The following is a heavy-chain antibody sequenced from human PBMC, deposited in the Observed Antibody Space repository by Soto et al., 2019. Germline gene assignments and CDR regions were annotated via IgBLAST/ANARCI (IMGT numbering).Heavy chain of an antibody. V-gene: IGHV1-2*02. CDR3: ARYPPPRIVVVSATEDGDGY. CDR2: INPNSGGT. CDR1: GYTFTGYY. D-gene: IGHD3-22*01. Sequence: ASVKVSCKASGYTFTGYYMHWVRQPPGQGLEWMGWINPNSGGTNDAQKFQGRVTMTRDTSISTAYMELSRLRSDDTAVYYCARYPPPRIVVVSATEDGDGYWGQGTLVTVSS. J-gene: IGHJ4*02.